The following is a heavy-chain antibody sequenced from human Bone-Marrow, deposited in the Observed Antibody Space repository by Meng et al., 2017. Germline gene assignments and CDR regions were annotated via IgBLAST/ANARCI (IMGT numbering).Heavy chain of an antibody. CDR3: ATRHKWELVSFDY. CDR1: GYTFTGYY. Sequence: QVPLVQSGAEVKKPGASGKVSCKASGYTFTGYYMHWVRQAPGQGLEWMGRINPNSGGTNYAQKFQGRVTMTRDTSISTAYMELSRLRSDDTAVYYCATRHKWELVSFDYWGQGTLVTVSS. D-gene: IGHD1-26*01. J-gene: IGHJ4*02. CDR2: INPNSGGT. V-gene: IGHV1-2*06.